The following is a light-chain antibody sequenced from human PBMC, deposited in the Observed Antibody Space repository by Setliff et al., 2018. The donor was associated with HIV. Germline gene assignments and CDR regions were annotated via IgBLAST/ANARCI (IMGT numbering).Light chain of an antibody. CDR2: DVS. CDR3: SSYTSSSTPYV. J-gene: IGLJ1*01. Sequence: QSALTQPPSVSGSPGQSVTISCTGTSSDVGGYNRVSWYQQPPVTAPKLMIYDVSSRPSGVPDRFSGSKSGYTASLTISGLQAEDEADYYCSSYTSSSTPYVFGTGTKVTVL. CDR1: SSDVGGYNR. V-gene: IGLV2-18*02.